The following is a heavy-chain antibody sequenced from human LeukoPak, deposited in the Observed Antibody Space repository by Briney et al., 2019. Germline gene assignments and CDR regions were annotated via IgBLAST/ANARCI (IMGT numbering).Heavy chain of an antibody. D-gene: IGHD2-8*01. CDR2: GDQRGGT. CDR1: GGSLNGHN. J-gene: IGHJ5*02. CDR3: AKNGQSGFSFDP. Sequence: SETLSLTCAVYGGSLNGHNWSWIRQPPGKGLEWIGEGDQRGGTKFNPSLKGRVAISADTSKNQFSLKLTSVTAGDTAVYYCAKNGQSGFSFDPWGQGTLVTVSS. V-gene: IGHV4-34*01.